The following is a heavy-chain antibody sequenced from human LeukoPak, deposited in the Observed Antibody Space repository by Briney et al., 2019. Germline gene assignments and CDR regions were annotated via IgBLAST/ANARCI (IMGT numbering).Heavy chain of an antibody. J-gene: IGHJ3*02. D-gene: IGHD6-19*01. Sequence: PSETLSLTCTVSGGSISSYYWSWIRQPPGKGLEWIGYMYYSGSTTYNPSLKSRVTISVDTSENQFSLKLSSVTAADTAVYYCARELAVAGGAFDIWGQGTMVTVSS. CDR1: GGSISSYY. CDR2: MYYSGST. V-gene: IGHV4-59*01. CDR3: ARELAVAGGAFDI.